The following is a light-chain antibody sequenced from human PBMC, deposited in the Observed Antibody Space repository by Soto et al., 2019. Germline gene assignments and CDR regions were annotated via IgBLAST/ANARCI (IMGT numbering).Light chain of an antibody. V-gene: IGLV1-44*01. J-gene: IGLJ2*01. CDR2: SND. Sequence: QLVLTQPPSASGTPGQRVTISCSGSSSNIGRNTVNWYQQLPGTAPKLLLYSNDQRPSGVPDRFSGTKPRTSASLAIRGLQSEDEAAYACAAWDGSLNGVLFGGGTKLTV. CDR1: SSNIGRNT. CDR3: AAWDGSLNGVL.